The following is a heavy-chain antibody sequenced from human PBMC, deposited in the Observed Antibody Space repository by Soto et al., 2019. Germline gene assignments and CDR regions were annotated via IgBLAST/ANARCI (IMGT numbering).Heavy chain of an antibody. Sequence: PGGSLRLSCAASGFPFGENAMSWVRQAPGKGLEWVSAISGSGGSTYYADSVKGRFTISRDNSKNTLYLQMNSLRAEDTAVYYCAKDRAAGTWYYYYYGMDVWGQGTTVTVSS. CDR3: AKDRAAGTWYYYYYGMDV. CDR2: ISGSGGST. CDR1: GFPFGENA. D-gene: IGHD6-13*01. V-gene: IGHV3-23*01. J-gene: IGHJ6*02.